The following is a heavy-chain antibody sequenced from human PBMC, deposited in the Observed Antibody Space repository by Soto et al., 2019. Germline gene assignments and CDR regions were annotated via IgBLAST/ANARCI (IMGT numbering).Heavy chain of an antibody. CDR3: ARASSIAARARFDP. Sequence: RPSETLSLTCTVSGGSISSYYWIWIRQPPGKGLEWIGYIYYSGSTNYNPSLKSRVTISVDTSKNQFSLKLSSVTAADTAVYYCARASSIAARARFDPWCQGTLVTVSS. J-gene: IGHJ5*02. CDR2: IYYSGST. CDR1: GGSISSYY. D-gene: IGHD6-6*01. V-gene: IGHV4-59*01.